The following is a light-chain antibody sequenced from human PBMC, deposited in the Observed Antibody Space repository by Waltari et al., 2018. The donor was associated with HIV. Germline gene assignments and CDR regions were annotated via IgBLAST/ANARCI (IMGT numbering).Light chain of an antibody. CDR1: SGDLGPYNF. CDR2: EVS. J-gene: IGLJ1*01. CDR3: SSYTRDCRFV. Sequence: QSALTQPASVSGSPGQSITMSCTGPSGDLGPYNFVSWYQHHPGKAPKLLSYEVSRRRAGVANRFSASNPGDTSALTISGLQADDEADCYCSSYTRDCRFVFGTGTTVTVL. V-gene: IGLV2-14*01.